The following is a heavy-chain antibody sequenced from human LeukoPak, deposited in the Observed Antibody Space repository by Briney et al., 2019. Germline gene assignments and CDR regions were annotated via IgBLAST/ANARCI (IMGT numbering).Heavy chain of an antibody. D-gene: IGHD6-13*01. J-gene: IGHJ4*02. CDR3: AREMVAAAGTVYFDY. Sequence: SSQTLSLTCTVSGGSISSGSYYWSWIRQPAGKGLEWIGRIYTSGSTNYNPSLKSRVTISVDTSKNQFSLKLSSVTAADTAVYYCAREMVAAAGTVYFDYWGQGTLVTVSS. CDR2: IYTSGST. CDR1: GGSISSGSYY. V-gene: IGHV4-61*02.